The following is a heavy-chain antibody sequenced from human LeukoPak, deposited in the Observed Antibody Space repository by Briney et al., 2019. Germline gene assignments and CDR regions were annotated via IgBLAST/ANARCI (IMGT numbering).Heavy chain of an antibody. Sequence: PSETLSLTCTVSGGSISSYYWSWIRQPAGKGLEWIGRIYTSGSTNYNPSLKSRVTISVDTSKNQFSLKLSSVTAADTAVYYCARVGWGYSYGYSDYWGQGTLVTVSS. J-gene: IGHJ4*02. CDR2: IYTSGST. D-gene: IGHD5-18*01. CDR3: ARVGWGYSYGYSDY. CDR1: GGSISSYY. V-gene: IGHV4-4*07.